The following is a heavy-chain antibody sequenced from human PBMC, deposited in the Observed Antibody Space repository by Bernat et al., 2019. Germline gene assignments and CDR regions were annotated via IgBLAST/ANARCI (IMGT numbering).Heavy chain of an antibody. J-gene: IGHJ4*02. CDR1: GFSLSTSGMC. D-gene: IGHD3-22*01. CDR3: ARILVDSSRSGGDFDY. Sequence: QVTLRESGPALVKPTQTLTLTCTFSGFSLSTSGMCVNWIRQPPGKALEWLARIGWDDNKYYSTSLKTRLTISKDTSKNQVVLTMTNMDPVDTATYYCARILVDSSRSGGDFDYWGQGTLVTVSS. CDR2: IGWDDNK. V-gene: IGHV2-70*15.